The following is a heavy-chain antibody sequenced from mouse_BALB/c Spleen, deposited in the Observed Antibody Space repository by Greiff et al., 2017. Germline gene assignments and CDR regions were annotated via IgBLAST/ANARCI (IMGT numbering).Heavy chain of an antibody. CDR1: GYSFTSYW. J-gene: IGHJ4*01. CDR2: IDPSDSET. CDR3: ARRDGNYYAMDY. V-gene: IGHV1S127*01. Sequence: QVQLQQSGPQLVRPGASVKISCKASGYSFTSYWMHWVKQRPGQGLEWIGMIDPSDSETRLNQKFKDKATLTVDKSSSTAYMQLSSPTSEDSAVYYCARRDGNYYAMDYWGQGTSVTVSS. D-gene: IGHD2-1*01.